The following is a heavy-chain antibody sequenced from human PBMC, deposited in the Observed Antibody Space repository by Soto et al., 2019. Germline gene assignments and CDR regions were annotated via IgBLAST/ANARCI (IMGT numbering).Heavy chain of an antibody. CDR3: ARQGYCSNTACYTVDY. J-gene: IGHJ4*02. D-gene: IGHD2-2*02. Sequence: PGESLKISCTGSGYSFTNYWIGWVRQMPGKGLEWMGIIYPGDSNTRYSPSFQGQVTISADKSISTAYLQWSSLKASDTAMYFCARQGYCSNTACYTVDYWGQGTLVTV. V-gene: IGHV5-51*01. CDR1: GYSFTNYW. CDR2: IYPGDSNT.